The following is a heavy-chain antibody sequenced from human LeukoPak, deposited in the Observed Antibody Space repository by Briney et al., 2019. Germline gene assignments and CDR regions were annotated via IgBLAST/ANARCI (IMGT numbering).Heavy chain of an antibody. CDR1: GGSISSYY. D-gene: IGHD3-22*01. CDR3: AGSKYYYDSTRFDY. V-gene: IGHV4-59*01. J-gene: IGHJ4*02. CDR2: IYYSGST. Sequence: PSETLSLTCTVSGGSISSYYWSWIRQPPGKGLEWIGYIYYSGSTNYNPSLKSRVTISVDTSKNQFSLKLSSVTAADTAVYYCAGSKYYYDSTRFDYWGQGTLVTVSS.